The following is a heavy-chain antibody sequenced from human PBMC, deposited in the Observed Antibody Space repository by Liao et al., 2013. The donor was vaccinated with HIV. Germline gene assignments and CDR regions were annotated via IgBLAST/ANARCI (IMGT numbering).Heavy chain of an antibody. D-gene: IGHD3-10*01. CDR2: INHSGST. J-gene: IGHJ4*02. V-gene: IGHV4-34*01. CDR3: ARVDGSGSYMDY. Sequence: QVQLQQWGAGLLKPSETLSLTCAVYGGSFSGYYWSWIRQPPGKGLEWIGEINHSGSTNYNPSLKSRVTISVDTSKNQFSLKLSSVTAADTAVYYCARVDGSGSYMDYWGQGTLVTVSS. CDR1: GGSFSGYY.